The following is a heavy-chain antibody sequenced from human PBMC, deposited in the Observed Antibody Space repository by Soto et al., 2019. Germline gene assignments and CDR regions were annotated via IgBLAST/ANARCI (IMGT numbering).Heavy chain of an antibody. J-gene: IGHJ6*02. CDR2: IYYSGST. CDR3: ARLRAYYHGMDV. V-gene: IGHV4-39*01. Sequence: PSETLSLTCTVSGGSISSSSYYWGWIRQPPGKGLEWIGSIYYSGSTYYNPSLKSRVTISVDTSKNQFSLKLSSVTAADTAVYYCARLRAYYHGMDVWGQGTTVTVSS. CDR1: GGSISSSSYY.